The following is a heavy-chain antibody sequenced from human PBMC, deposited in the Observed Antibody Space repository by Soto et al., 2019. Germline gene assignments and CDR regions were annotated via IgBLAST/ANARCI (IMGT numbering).Heavy chain of an antibody. CDR3: ARSRPGYCTNGVCYTRNWFDP. D-gene: IGHD2-8*01. CDR2: MNPNSGNT. J-gene: IGHJ5*02. Sequence: GASVKVSCKASGYTFTSYDINWVRQATGQGLEWMGWMNPNSGNTGYAQKFQGRVTMTRNTSISTAYMELSSLRSEDTAVYYCARSRPGYCTNGVCYTRNWFDPWGQGTLVTV. V-gene: IGHV1-8*01. CDR1: GYTFTSYD.